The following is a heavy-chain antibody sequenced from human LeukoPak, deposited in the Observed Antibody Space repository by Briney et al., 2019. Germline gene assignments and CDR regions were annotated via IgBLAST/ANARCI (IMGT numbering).Heavy chain of an antibody. V-gene: IGHV4-61*02. D-gene: IGHD6-13*01. CDR2: IYTSGST. Sequence: PSGTLSLTCTVSGGSISSGSYYWGWIRRPAGKGLEWIGRIYTSGSTNYNPSLKSRVTISVDTSKNQFSLKLSSVTAADTAVYYCARGAAAGDYWGQGTLVTVSS. J-gene: IGHJ4*02. CDR3: ARGAAAGDY. CDR1: GGSISSGSYY.